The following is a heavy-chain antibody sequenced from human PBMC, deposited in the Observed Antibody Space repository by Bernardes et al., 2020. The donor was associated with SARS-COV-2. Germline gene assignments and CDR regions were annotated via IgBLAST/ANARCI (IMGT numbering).Heavy chain of an antibody. Sequence: SETLSLTCTVSGGSISSYYWSWIRQPPGKGLEWIGYIYYSGSTNYNPSLKSRVTISVDTSKNQFSLKLSSVTAADTAVYYCARGVVVVVAANYYYYGMDVWGQGTTVTVSS. J-gene: IGHJ6*02. CDR3: ARGVVVVVAANYYYYGMDV. D-gene: IGHD2-15*01. CDR1: GGSISSYY. CDR2: IYYSGST. V-gene: IGHV4-59*01.